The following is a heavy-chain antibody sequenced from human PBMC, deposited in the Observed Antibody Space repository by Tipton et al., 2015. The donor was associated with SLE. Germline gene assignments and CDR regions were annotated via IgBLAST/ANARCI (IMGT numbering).Heavy chain of an antibody. D-gene: IGHD3-9*01. CDR3: AREDILTGSLDY. CDR1: GGSFSGYY. V-gene: IGHV4-34*01. Sequence: TLSLTCAVYGGSFSGYYWSWIRQPPGKGLEWIGEIYHSGSTNYNPSLKSRVTISVDTSKNQFSLKLSSVTAADTAVYYCAREDILTGSLDYWGQGTLVTVSS. CDR2: IYHSGST. J-gene: IGHJ4*02.